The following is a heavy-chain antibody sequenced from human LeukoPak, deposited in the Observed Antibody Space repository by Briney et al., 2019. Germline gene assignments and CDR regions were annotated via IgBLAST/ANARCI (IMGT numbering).Heavy chain of an antibody. J-gene: IGHJ4*02. CDR2: ISGSGGST. V-gene: IGHV3-23*01. CDR3: AKGGTAGTTTWFDY. D-gene: IGHD6-13*01. CDR1: GFTFSTYG. Sequence: GGTLRLSCAASGFTFSTYGMSWVRQAPGKGLEWVSAISGSGGSTYYADSVKGRFTISRDSSKNTLYLQMNSLRAEDTAVYYCAKGGTAGTTTWFDYWGQGTLVTVSS.